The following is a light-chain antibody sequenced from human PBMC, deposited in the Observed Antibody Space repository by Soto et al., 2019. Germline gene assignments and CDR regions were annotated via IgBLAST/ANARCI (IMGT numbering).Light chain of an antibody. CDR2: EVS. J-gene: IGLJ1*01. CDR1: SSDVGSYNR. Sequence: QSVLTQPPSVSGSPGQSVTIFCTGTSSDVGSYNRVSWYQQPPGTAPKLMIYEVSNRPSGVPDRFSGSKSGNTASLTVSGLQAEDEADYYCNSYTSSKTYVFGTGTKVTVL. CDR3: NSYTSSKTYV. V-gene: IGLV2-18*02.